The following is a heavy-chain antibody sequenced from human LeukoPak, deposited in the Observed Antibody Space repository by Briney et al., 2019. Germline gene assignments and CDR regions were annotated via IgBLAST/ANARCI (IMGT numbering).Heavy chain of an antibody. CDR1: GGSFSGYY. CDR3: ARGDGYNYLGFDY. Sequence: PSETLSLTCAVYGGSFSGYYWNWIRQPPGKGLEWIGEINHSGSINYNPFLKSRVTISVDTSKNQFSLKLSSVTAADTAVYYCARGDGYNYLGFDYWGQGTLVTVSA. CDR2: INHSGSI. D-gene: IGHD5-24*01. V-gene: IGHV4-34*01. J-gene: IGHJ4*02.